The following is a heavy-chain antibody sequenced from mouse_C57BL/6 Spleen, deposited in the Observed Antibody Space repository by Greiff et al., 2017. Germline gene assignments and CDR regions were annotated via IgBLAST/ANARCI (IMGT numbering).Heavy chain of an antibody. CDR1: GYTFTSYW. CDR2: IYPGSGST. Sequence: QVQLQQPGAELVKPGASVKMSCTASGYTFTSYWITWVKQRPGQGLEWLGDIYPGSGSTNYNDKFKSKATLTVDTSSSTAYMQLSSLTSEDYAVSDCARSGSNSWYVDVWGTGTTVTVSS. V-gene: IGHV1-55*01. D-gene: IGHD2-5*01. J-gene: IGHJ1*03. CDR3: ARSGSNSWYVDV.